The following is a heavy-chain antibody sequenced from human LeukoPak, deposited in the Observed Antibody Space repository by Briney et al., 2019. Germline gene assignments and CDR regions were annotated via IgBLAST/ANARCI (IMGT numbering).Heavy chain of an antibody. Sequence: GGSLRLSCAASGFTFSSYGMHWVRKAPGKGLEWVAVISYDGSNKYYADSVKGRFTISRDNSKNTLYLQMNSLRAEDTAVYYCAKGDYYGSGRTDYWGQRTLVTVSS. CDR3: AKGDYYGSGRTDY. CDR1: GFTFSSYG. V-gene: IGHV3-30*18. D-gene: IGHD3-10*01. CDR2: ISYDGSNK. J-gene: IGHJ4*02.